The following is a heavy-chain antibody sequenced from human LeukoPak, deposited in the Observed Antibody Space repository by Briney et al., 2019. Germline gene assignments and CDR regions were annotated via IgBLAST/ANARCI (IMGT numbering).Heavy chain of an antibody. CDR2: IKSKTDGGTT. J-gene: IGHJ4*02. V-gene: IGHV3-15*01. Sequence: GGSLRLSCAASGFTFSNAWMSWVRQAPGKGLEWVGRIKSKTDGGTTDYAAPVKGRFTISRDDSKNTLYLQMNSLKTEDTAVYYCTSSNYYGSGSYYYLYYFDYWGQGTLVTVPS. CDR3: TSSNYYGSGSYYYLYYFDY. CDR1: GFTFSNAW. D-gene: IGHD3-10*01.